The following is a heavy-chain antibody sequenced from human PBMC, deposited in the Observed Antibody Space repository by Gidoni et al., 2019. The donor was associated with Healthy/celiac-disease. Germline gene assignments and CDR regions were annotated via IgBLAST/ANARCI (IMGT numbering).Heavy chain of an antibody. V-gene: IGHV1-69*01. CDR2: IIPIFGTA. Sequence: QVQLVQSGAEVKKPGSSVKVSCKASGGTFSSYAISWVRQAPGQGLEWMGGIIPIFGTANYAQKFQGRVTITADESTSTAYMELSSLRSEDTAVYYCARDIRGGYSYGYGGARLDYWGQGTLVTVSS. D-gene: IGHD5-18*01. J-gene: IGHJ4*02. CDR3: ARDIRGGYSYGYGGARLDY. CDR1: GGTFSSYA.